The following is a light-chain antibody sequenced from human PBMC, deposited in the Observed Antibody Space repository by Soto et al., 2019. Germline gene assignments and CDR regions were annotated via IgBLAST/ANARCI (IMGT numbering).Light chain of an antibody. CDR3: LLYYGGAQQGV. CDR2: SAT. J-gene: IGLJ2*01. Sequence: QTVVTQEPSLTVSPGGTVTLTCASSTGTVSSSFYPNWFQQKPGQAPRSLIYSATNRHSWTPARFSGSLLGGKAALTLSGVQPEDEADYYCLLYYGGAQQGVFGGGTKLTVL. CDR1: TGTVSSSFY. V-gene: IGLV7-43*01.